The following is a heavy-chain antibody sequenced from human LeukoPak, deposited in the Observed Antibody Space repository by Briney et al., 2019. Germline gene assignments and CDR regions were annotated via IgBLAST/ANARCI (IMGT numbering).Heavy chain of an antibody. CDR1: GYTFTSYD. D-gene: IGHD1-26*01. CDR2: MNPNSGNT. CDR3: ARDREVGATEILNWFDP. Sequence: VASVKVSCKASGYTFTSYDINWVRQATGQGLEWMGWMNPNSGNTGYAQKFQGRVTITRNTSISTAYMELSSLRSEDTAVYYCARDREVGATEILNWFDPWGQGTLVTVSS. J-gene: IGHJ5*02. V-gene: IGHV1-8*03.